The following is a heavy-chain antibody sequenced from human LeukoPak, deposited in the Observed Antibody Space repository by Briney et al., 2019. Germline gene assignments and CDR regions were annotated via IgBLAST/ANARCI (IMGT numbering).Heavy chain of an antibody. CDR3: ESQRFRATDY. J-gene: IGHJ4*02. V-gene: IGHV3-21*01. CDR1: GFAFSTYS. Sequence: GGSLRLSCAASGFAFSTYSMNWVRQAPGKGLEWVSSISGNSDYIYYADSVKGRFTVSRDNAKNSLFLQMNSLRAEDTAVYYCESQRFRATDYWGQGTLVTVSS. D-gene: IGHD6-25*01. CDR2: ISGNSDYI.